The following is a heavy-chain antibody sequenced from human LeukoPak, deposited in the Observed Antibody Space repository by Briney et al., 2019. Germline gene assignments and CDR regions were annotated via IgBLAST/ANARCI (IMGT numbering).Heavy chain of an antibody. J-gene: IGHJ6*03. CDR3: ANWDQLHSNDYIHYYYYYMDV. D-gene: IGHD2-2*01. Sequence: NPGGSLRLSCAASGFTFSSYSMNWVRQAPGKGLEWVSSISSSSSYIYYADSVKGRFTISRDNAKNSLYLQMNSLRAEDTAVYYCANWDQLHSNDYIHYYYYYMDVWGKGTTVTVSS. CDR1: GFTFSSYS. CDR2: ISSSSSYI. V-gene: IGHV3-21*01.